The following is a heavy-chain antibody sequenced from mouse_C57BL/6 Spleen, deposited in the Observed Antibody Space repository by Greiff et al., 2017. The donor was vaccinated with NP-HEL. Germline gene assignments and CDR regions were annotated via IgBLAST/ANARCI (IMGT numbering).Heavy chain of an antibody. CDR2: IYPGSGST. CDR1: GYTFTSYW. J-gene: IGHJ1*03. Sequence: VQLQQSGAELVKPGASVKMSCKASGYTFTSYWITWVKQRPGQGLEWIGDIYPGSGSTNYNEKFKSKATLTVDTSSSTAYMQLSSLTSEDSAVYYCARWGDFTTVVADGYFDVWGTGTTVTVSS. D-gene: IGHD1-1*01. CDR3: ARWGDFTTVVADGYFDV. V-gene: IGHV1-55*01.